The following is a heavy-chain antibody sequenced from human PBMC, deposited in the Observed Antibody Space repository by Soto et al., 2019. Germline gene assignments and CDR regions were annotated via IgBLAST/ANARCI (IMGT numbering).Heavy chain of an antibody. D-gene: IGHD1-26*01. V-gene: IGHV4-30-4*01. CDR2: IYNSGST. Sequence: QVQLQESGPGVVEPSQTLSLTCTVSGGSINNNGYFWSWIRQPPGSGLEWIGHIYNSGSTYSNPSLRRRLTISVDTSENQCSLKLRSVTAADTAVYYCARGPSGDKVDYWGQGTLVTVSS. CDR3: ARGPSGDKVDY. CDR1: GGSINNNGYF. J-gene: IGHJ4*02.